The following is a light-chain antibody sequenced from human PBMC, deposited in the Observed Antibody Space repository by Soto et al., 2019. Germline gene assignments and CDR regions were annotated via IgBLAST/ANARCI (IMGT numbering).Light chain of an antibody. Sequence: QSALTQPASVSGSPGQSITISCTGTSNDVGIYNYVSWYQQHPGKAPKLIIYEVTNRPSGVSDRFSGSKSGTSATLGITGLQTGDEADYYCGTWDSSLSAVVFGGGTKLTVL. CDR3: GTWDSSLSAVV. CDR2: EVT. J-gene: IGLJ2*01. CDR1: SNDVGIYNY. V-gene: IGLV2-14*01.